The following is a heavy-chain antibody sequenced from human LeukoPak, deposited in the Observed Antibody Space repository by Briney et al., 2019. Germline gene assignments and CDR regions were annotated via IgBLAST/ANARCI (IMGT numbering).Heavy chain of an antibody. Sequence: AGGSLRLSCAASGFTFSSYGMHWVRQAPGKGLEWVAVIRYDGSNKYYADSVKGRFTISRDNSKNTLYLQMNSLRAEDTAVYYCAKVYRGIAAAGTSLDYWGQGTLVTVSS. D-gene: IGHD6-13*01. CDR3: AKVYRGIAAAGTSLDY. J-gene: IGHJ4*02. CDR2: IRYDGSNK. V-gene: IGHV3-30*02. CDR1: GFTFSSYG.